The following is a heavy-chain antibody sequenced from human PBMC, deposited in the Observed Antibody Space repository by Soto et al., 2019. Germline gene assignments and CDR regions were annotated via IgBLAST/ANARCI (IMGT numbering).Heavy chain of an antibody. CDR3: AGGSGSYNYYYMDV. Sequence: QVQLQQWGAGLLKPSETLSLTCAVYGGSFSGYYWSWIRQPPGKGLEWIGEINHSGSTNYNPSLKSRVTISVDTSKNQFSLKLSSVTAADTAVYYCAGGSGSYNYYYMDVWGKGTTVTVSS. CDR2: INHSGST. D-gene: IGHD3-10*01. CDR1: GGSFSGYY. J-gene: IGHJ6*03. V-gene: IGHV4-34*01.